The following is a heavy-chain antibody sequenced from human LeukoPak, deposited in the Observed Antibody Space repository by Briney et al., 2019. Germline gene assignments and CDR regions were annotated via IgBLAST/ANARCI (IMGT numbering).Heavy chain of an antibody. CDR1: GFTFSSYW. D-gene: IGHD6-13*01. Sequence: SGGSLRLSCAASGFTFSSYWMTWIRQAPGKGLEWVANIKGDESAKYYVDSVKGRFTISRDNAYNSLYLQMNSLRAEDTAVYYCAGDRIAAAGTDYDYWGQGALVTVSS. CDR3: AGDRIAAAGTDYDY. V-gene: IGHV3-7*01. CDR2: IKGDESAK. J-gene: IGHJ4*02.